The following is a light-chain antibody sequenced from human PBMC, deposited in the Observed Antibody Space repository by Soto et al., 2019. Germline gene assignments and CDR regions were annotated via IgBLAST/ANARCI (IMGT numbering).Light chain of an antibody. Sequence: QSVLTQPPSVSGAPGQRVTISCTGSSSNIGAGYGVHWYQQLPGTAPKLLIYGNTNRPSGVPDRFSGSKSGTSASLAITGLQVEDEADYHCQSYDSGLSGYVFGTGTKLTVL. CDR3: QSYDSGLSGYV. CDR1: SSNIGAGYG. J-gene: IGLJ1*01. CDR2: GNT. V-gene: IGLV1-40*01.